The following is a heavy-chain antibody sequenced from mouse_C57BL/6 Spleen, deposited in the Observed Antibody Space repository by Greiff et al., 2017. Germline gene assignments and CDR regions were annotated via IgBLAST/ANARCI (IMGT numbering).Heavy chain of an antibody. CDR1: GYTFTSYW. J-gene: IGHJ4*01. CDR3: ARRGLGRDAMDY. D-gene: IGHD4-1*01. V-gene: IGHV1-55*01. CDR2: IYPGSGST. Sequence: QVQLKQSGAELVKPGASVKMSCKASGYTFTSYWITWVKQRPGQGLEWLGDIYPGSGSTNYNEQFTSKATLTVDTSSSTAYMQLSSLTSEDSAVYYCARRGLGRDAMDYWGQGTSVTVSS.